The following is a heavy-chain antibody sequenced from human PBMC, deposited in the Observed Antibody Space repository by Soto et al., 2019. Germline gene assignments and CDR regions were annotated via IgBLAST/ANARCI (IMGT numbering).Heavy chain of an antibody. CDR1: DGSISSSSYY. CDR2: IYYSGST. V-gene: IGHV4-39*01. Sequence: SETLSLTCTVSDGSISSSSYYWGWIRQPPGKGLEWIGSIYYSGSTYYNPSLKSRVTISVDTSKNQFSLKLSSVTATDTAVYYCASLIDYYYYMDVWGKGTTVTVSS. CDR3: ASLIDYYYYMDV. J-gene: IGHJ6*03.